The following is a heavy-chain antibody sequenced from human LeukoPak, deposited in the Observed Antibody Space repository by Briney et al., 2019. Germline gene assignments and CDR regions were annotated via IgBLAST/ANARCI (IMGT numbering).Heavy chain of an antibody. V-gene: IGHV4-38-2*01. Sequence: SETLSLTCAVSGYSISSGYYCGWIRQPPGKGLEWIGSIYHSGSTYYNPSLKSRVTISVDTSKNQFSLKLSSVTAADTAVYYCATPYCSSTSRYDAFDIWGQGTMVTVSS. D-gene: IGHD2-2*01. CDR2: IYHSGST. CDR3: ATPYCSSTSRYDAFDI. J-gene: IGHJ3*02. CDR1: GYSISSGYY.